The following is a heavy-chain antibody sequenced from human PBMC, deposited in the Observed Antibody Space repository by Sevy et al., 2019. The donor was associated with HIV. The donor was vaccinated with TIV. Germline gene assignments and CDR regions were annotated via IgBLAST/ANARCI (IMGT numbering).Heavy chain of an antibody. D-gene: IGHD2-2*01. CDR2: FYGDGRT. CDR1: GFTVSGNY. CDR3: ARVQTASRTYGMDV. J-gene: IGHJ6*02. V-gene: IGHV3-53*01. Sequence: GGSLRLSCMASGFTVSGNYMTWVRQLPGKGLEWVSVFYGDGRTYYADSVKGRFSVSRDKSDNTLFLQMSSLKAEDTAVYYCARVQTASRTYGMDVWGQGTTVTVSS.